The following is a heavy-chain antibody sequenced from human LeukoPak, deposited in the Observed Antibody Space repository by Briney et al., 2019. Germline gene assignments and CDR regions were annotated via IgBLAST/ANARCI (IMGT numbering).Heavy chain of an antibody. J-gene: IGHJ4*02. Sequence: GGSLRLSCAASGFTFSSNAMHWVRQAPGKGLEWVSSISGSGGSTHYADSVKGRFTISRDNSKNTLYLQMNSLRVEDTAVYYCARVFGVGGYSFDYWGQGTLVTVSS. D-gene: IGHD5-18*01. V-gene: IGHV3-23*01. CDR2: ISGSGGST. CDR3: ARVFGVGGYSFDY. CDR1: GFTFSSNA.